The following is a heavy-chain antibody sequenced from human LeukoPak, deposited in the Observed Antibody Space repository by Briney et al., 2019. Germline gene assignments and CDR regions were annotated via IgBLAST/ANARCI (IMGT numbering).Heavy chain of an antibody. CDR2: IFQSVST. V-gene: IGHV4-38-2*02. J-gene: IGHJ4*02. D-gene: IGHD6-19*01. Sequence: SETLSLTCTVSGYSISGGYYWGWIRQPPGKGLEWIGTIFQSVSTYYNPSLKSRVTTSVDTSKNQFFLKLSSVTAADTAVYYCARNNSNGFDFWSQGTLVTVSS. CDR1: GYSISGGYY. CDR3: ARNNSNGFDF.